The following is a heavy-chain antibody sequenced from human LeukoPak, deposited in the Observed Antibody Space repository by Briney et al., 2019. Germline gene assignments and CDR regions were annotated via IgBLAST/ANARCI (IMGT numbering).Heavy chain of an antibody. V-gene: IGHV3-30*02. Sequence: PGGSLRLSCAASGFTFSSYGMHWVRQAPGKGLEWVALIRYDGSNKYYADSVQGRFTISGDNSKNTVYLQMNSLRAEDTAVYYCAKDLVAVATHTPIDYWGQGTLVTASS. CDR3: AKDLVAVATHTPIDY. CDR2: IRYDGSNK. J-gene: IGHJ4*02. CDR1: GFTFSSYG. D-gene: IGHD6-19*01.